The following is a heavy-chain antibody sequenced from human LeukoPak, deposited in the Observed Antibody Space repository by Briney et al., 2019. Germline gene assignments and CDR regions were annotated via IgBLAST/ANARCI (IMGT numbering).Heavy chain of an antibody. CDR1: GFVFRNYF. D-gene: IGHD3-3*01. J-gene: IGHJ4*02. V-gene: IGHV3-7*01. Sequence: GGSLRLSCEASGFVFRNYFMSWVRQAPGKGREWVASIKNDGSEKYYVDPVRGRYTISRDNTKNSLYLQMSSLRAEDTAVYYCATDRGWRTSGYYLYYFEYWGQGTLVTFSS. CDR3: ATDRGWRTSGYYLYYFEY. CDR2: IKNDGSEK.